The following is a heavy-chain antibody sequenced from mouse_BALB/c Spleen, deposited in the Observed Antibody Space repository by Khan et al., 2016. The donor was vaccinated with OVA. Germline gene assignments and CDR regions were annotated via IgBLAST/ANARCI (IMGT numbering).Heavy chain of an antibody. J-gene: IGHJ2*01. D-gene: IGHD3-1*01. CDR3: ARKSTGASY. CDR1: GYTFTSYT. Sequence: QVQLKESGAELVKPGASVKMSCKASGYTFTSYTMHWVKQRPGQGLEWIGYINPSSGYTKYNQKFKDKATLTADKSSSTAYMQLSSLTSEDSAVYYCARKSTGASYWGQGTTLTVSS. V-gene: IGHV1-4*01. CDR2: INPSSGYT.